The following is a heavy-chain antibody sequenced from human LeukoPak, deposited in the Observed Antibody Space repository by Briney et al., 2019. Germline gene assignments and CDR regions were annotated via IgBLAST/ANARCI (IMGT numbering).Heavy chain of an antibody. V-gene: IGHV1-18*01. D-gene: IGHD1-26*01. CDR2: ISAYNGNT. CDR1: GYTFTSYG. J-gene: IGHJ4*02. CDR3: ARDRAYSGSYFLSTNSDY. Sequence: ASVKVSCKASGYTFTSYGISWVRQAPGQGLEWMGWISAYNGNTNYAQKLQGRVTMTTDTSTSTAYMELRSLRSDDTAVYYCARDRAYSGSYFLSTNSDYWGQGTLVTVSS.